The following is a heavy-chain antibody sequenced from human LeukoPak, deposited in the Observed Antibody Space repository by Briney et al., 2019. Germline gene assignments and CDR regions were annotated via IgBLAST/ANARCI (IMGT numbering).Heavy chain of an antibody. J-gene: IGHJ3*02. CDR2: ISGSGGST. D-gene: IGHD2-21*01. CDR1: GFTFSSYA. V-gene: IGHV3-23*01. CDR3: ATLPGADDAFDI. Sequence: PGGSLRLSCAASGFTFSSYAMSWVRQAPGKGLEWVSAISGSGGSTYYADSVKGRFTISRDNSNNTLYLQMNSLTAEDTAIYYCATLPGADDAFDIWGQGTMVTVSS.